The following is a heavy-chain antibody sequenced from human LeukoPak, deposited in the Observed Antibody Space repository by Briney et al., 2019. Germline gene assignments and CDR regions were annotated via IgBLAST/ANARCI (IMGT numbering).Heavy chain of an antibody. Sequence: PLRSLRLSSAPSGVALTIYSTDAVRHTPRKRLESISYISSTRPTIYYADSVKGRFTISRDDAKSSLYLQMNSLRVEDTAVYYCAKEVTYGGAAFDVWGQGTTVTVSS. V-gene: IGHV3-48*01. CDR2: ISSTRPTI. CDR1: GVALTIYS. J-gene: IGHJ3*01. CDR3: AKEVTYGGAAFDV. D-gene: IGHD3-10*01.